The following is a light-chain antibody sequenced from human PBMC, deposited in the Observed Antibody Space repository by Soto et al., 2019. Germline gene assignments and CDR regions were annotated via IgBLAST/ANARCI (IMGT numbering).Light chain of an antibody. Sequence: EIVMTQSPATLSVSPGERATLSCRASQSVSSNLAWYQQKPGQAPMLLIYGASTRATGIPARFSGSGSGTEFTLTISSLQSEDFAVDYCQQYNNWPYTFGQGTKLEIK. V-gene: IGKV3-15*01. CDR1: QSVSSN. J-gene: IGKJ2*01. CDR3: QQYNNWPYT. CDR2: GAS.